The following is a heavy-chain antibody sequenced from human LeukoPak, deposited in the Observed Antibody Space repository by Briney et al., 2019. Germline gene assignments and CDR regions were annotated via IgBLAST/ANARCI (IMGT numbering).Heavy chain of an antibody. CDR1: GFTVSSNY. D-gene: IGHD4-17*01. CDR3: ATMTTVIMGGYYYGMDV. Sequence: PGGSLRLSCAASGFTVSSNYMSWVRQARGKGLEWVSIIYSSGNTYYADSVKGRFTISRDNSKNTLYLQMNSLRAEDTAVYYCATMTTVIMGGYYYGMDVWGQGTTVTVSS. V-gene: IGHV3-53*01. J-gene: IGHJ6*02. CDR2: IYSSGNT.